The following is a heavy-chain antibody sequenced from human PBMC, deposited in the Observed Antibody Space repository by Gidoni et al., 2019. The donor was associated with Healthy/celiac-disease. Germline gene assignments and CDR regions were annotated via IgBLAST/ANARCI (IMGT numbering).Heavy chain of an antibody. CDR3: AGLTAAGTIYYYYYMDV. J-gene: IGHJ6*03. V-gene: IGHV1-69*01. D-gene: IGHD6-13*01. CDR2: IIPIFGTA. Sequence: QVQLVQSGAEVKKPVSSVQVSCQASGGTFSSYAISWVRQAPGQGLEWMGGIIPIFGTANYAQKFQGRVTITADESTSTAYMELSSLRSEDTAVYYCAGLTAAGTIYYYYYMDVWGKGTTVTVSS. CDR1: GGTFSSYA.